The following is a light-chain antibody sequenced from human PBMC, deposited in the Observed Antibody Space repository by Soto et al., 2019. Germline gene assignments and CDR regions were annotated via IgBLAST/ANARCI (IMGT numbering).Light chain of an antibody. Sequence: QSVLTQPASVSGSPGQSVTISCTGTSRDVGVYDFVSWYQHHPGKAPRLIIYEVVQRPSGVPDRFSGSKSGNTASLTVSGLQAADEADYFCKSYAGSNIYVFGSGTKVTVL. CDR2: EVV. J-gene: IGLJ1*01. V-gene: IGLV2-8*01. CDR3: KSYAGSNIYV. CDR1: SRDVGVYDF.